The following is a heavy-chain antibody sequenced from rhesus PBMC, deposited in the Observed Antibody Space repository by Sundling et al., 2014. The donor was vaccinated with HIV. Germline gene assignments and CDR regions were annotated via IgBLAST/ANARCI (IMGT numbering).Heavy chain of an antibody. CDR1: GYTFTSYN. V-gene: IGHV1-200*01. CDR3: APLLHV. J-gene: IGHJ5-1*01. Sequence: QVQLVQSGAEVKKPGASVKLSCKASGYTFTSYNINWVRQAPGQGLEWMGWINPSNGYTGYAQKFQGRVTMTRDTSTSTAYMELSSLRSEDTAVYYCAPLLHVWGPESWSPSPQ. CDR2: INPSNGYT.